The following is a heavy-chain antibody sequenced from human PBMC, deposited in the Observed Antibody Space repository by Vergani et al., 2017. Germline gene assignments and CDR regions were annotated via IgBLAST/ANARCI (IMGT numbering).Heavy chain of an antibody. D-gene: IGHD2-21*02. V-gene: IGHV1-69*12. Sequence: QVQLVQSGAEVKKPGSSVKVSCKASGGTFSSYAISWVRQAPGQGLEWMGGIIPIFGTANYAQKFQGRVTITADESTRTAYMELSSLRSEDTAVYYCARDPLTYCGGDCYSLYFDYWGQGTLVTVSS. CDR1: GGTFSSYA. J-gene: IGHJ4*02. CDR2: IIPIFGTA. CDR3: ARDPLTYCGGDCYSLYFDY.